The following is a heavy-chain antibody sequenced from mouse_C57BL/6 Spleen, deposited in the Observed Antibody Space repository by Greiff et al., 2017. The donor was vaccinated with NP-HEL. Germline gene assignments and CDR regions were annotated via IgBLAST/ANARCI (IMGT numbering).Heavy chain of an antibody. CDR1: GFTFSSYT. J-gene: IGHJ2*01. D-gene: IGHD2-2*01. Sequence: DVMLVESGGGLVKPGGSLKLSCAASGFTFSSYTMSWVRQTPEKRLEWVATISGGGGNTYYPDSVKGRFTISRDNAKNTLYLQMSSLRSEDTALYYCARQGLYGYDCFDYWGQGTTLTVSS. CDR3: ARQGLYGYDCFDY. CDR2: ISGGGGNT. V-gene: IGHV5-9*01.